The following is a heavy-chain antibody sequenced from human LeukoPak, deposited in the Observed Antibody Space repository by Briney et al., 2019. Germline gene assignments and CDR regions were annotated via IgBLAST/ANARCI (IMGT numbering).Heavy chain of an antibody. CDR2: IKQDGSEK. J-gene: IGHJ4*02. V-gene: IGHV3-7*01. CDR1: GFTFSSYW. Sequence: PGGSLRLSCAASGFTFSSYWMNWVRQAPGKGLEWVANIKQDGSEKYYVDSVKGRFFISRDNAKNSLFLQMNSLRAEDTAVYYCAKLAVTTFDYWGQGTLVTVSS. D-gene: IGHD4-17*01. CDR3: AKLAVTTFDY.